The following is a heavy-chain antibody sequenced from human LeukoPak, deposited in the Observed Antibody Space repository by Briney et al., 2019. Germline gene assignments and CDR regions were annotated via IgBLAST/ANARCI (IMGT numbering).Heavy chain of an antibody. CDR1: GGSFSGYY. D-gene: IGHD6-13*01. J-gene: IGHJ6*03. V-gene: IGHV4-34*01. CDR2: INHSGST. Sequence: SETLSLTCAVYGGSFSGYYWSWIRQPPGKGLEWIGEINHSGSTNYNPSLKSRVTISVDTSKNQFSLKLSSVTAADTAVYYCARQYIAAAGVWNYYYYYMDVWGKGTTVTVSS. CDR3: ARQYIAAAGVWNYYYYYMDV.